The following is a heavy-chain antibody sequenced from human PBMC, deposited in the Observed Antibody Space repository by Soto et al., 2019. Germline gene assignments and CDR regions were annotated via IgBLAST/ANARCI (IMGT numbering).Heavy chain of an antibody. D-gene: IGHD5-12*01. CDR1: GYTFTSYG. Sequence: QVQLVQSGAEVKKPGASVKVSCKASGYTFTSYGISWVRQAPGQGLEWMGWISAYNGNTNYAQKLQGRVTMTTDTATSTAYMELRSLRSDDTVVYYCARVQNIVATILYNWFDPWGQGTLVTVSS. J-gene: IGHJ5*02. CDR2: ISAYNGNT. CDR3: ARVQNIVATILYNWFDP. V-gene: IGHV1-18*04.